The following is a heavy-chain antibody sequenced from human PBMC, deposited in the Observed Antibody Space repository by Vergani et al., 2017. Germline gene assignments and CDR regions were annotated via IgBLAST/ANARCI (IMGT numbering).Heavy chain of an antibody. CDR2: ISGSGGST. D-gene: IGHD5-18*01. J-gene: IGHJ4*02. CDR1: GFTFSSSA. V-gene: IGHV3-23*04. CDR3: AKDPIRGYSYGGFDY. Sequence: EVQLVESGGGLVQPGGSLKLSCAASGFTFSSSAMSWVRQAPGKGLEWVSAISGSGGSTYYADSVKGRFTISRDNSKNTLYLQMNSLRAEDTAVYYCAKDPIRGYSYGGFDYWGQGTMVTVSS.